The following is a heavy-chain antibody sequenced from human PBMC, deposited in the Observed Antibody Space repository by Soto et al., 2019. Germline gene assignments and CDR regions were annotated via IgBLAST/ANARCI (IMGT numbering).Heavy chain of an antibody. Sequence: ASVKVSCKASGYTFTSYYMHWVRQAPGQGLEWMGIINPSGGSTSYAQKFQGRVTMTRDTSTSTVYMELSSLRSEDTAVYYCARDLCSGGSCYSGPLDDWGQRTLVTVSS. J-gene: IGHJ4*02. CDR3: ARDLCSGGSCYSGPLDD. D-gene: IGHD2-15*01. V-gene: IGHV1-46*01. CDR1: GYTFTSYY. CDR2: INPSGGST.